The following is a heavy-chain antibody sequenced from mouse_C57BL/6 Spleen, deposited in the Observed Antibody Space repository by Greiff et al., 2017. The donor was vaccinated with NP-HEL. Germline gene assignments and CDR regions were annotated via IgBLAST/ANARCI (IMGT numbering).Heavy chain of an antibody. Sequence: VQLQQPGAELVKPGASVKMPCKASGYTFTSYWITWVKQRPGQGLEWIGDIYPGSGSTNYNEKFKSKATLTVDTSSSTAYMQLSSLTSEDSAVYYCARRLLRDYAMDYWGQGTSVTVSS. CDR2: IYPGSGST. CDR3: ARRLLRDYAMDY. D-gene: IGHD2-3*01. V-gene: IGHV1-55*01. CDR1: GYTFTSYW. J-gene: IGHJ4*01.